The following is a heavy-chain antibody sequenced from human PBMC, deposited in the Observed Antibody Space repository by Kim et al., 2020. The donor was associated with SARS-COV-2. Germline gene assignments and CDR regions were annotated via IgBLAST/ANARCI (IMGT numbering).Heavy chain of an antibody. Sequence: GGSLRLSCAASGFTFSSYAMSWVRQAPGKGLEWVSAISGSGGSTYYADSVKGRFTISRDNSENTLYLQMNSLRAEDTAVYYCAKDGYYYGSGSYYPDYWGQGTLVTVSS. V-gene: IGHV3-23*01. CDR3: AKDGYYYGSGSYYPDY. J-gene: IGHJ4*02. D-gene: IGHD3-10*01. CDR2: ISGSGGST. CDR1: GFTFSSYA.